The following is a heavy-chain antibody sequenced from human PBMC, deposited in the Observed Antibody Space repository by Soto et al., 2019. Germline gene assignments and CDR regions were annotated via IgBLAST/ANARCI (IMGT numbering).Heavy chain of an antibody. V-gene: IGHV1-18*01. CDR1: GYTFTRYG. CDR2: ISAYNGNT. J-gene: IGHJ4*02. D-gene: IGHD3-3*01. Sequence: GASVKVSCKASGYTFTRYGISWVRQAPVQGLEWMGWISAYNGNTNYAQKLQGRVTMTTDTSTSTAYMELRSLRSDDTAVYYCARASGPQYYDLWSGYHTAYYFDYWGQGTLVTVSS. CDR3: ARASGPQYYDLWSGYHTAYYFDY.